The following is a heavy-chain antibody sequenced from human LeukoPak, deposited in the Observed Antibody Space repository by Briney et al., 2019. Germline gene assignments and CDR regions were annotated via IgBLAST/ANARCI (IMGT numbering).Heavy chain of an antibody. Sequence: GGSLRLSCAASGFTFSNSAMSLVRQAPGKGLEWVSTLSGSGITTYYADSVKGRFTISRDNSKNTLYLQMNSLRAENTAVYYCAKGIYSSGWSYFDYWGHGTLVTVSS. J-gene: IGHJ4*01. CDR1: GFTFSNSA. D-gene: IGHD6-19*01. CDR2: LSGSGITT. CDR3: AKGIYSSGWSYFDY. V-gene: IGHV3-23*01.